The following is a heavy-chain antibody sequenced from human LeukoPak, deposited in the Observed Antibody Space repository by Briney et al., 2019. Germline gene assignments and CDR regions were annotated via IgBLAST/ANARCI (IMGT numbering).Heavy chain of an antibody. CDR1: GFTFSNAW. CDR2: ISGSGGRT. D-gene: IGHD3-16*01. CDR3: AKDHAVTFGGVTVR. Sequence: GGSLRLSCAASGFTFSNAWMSWIRQAPGKGLEWVSDISGSGGRTYYADAVKGRFTISRDNSKNTLYLQMNSLRAEDTAVYYCAKDHAVTFGGVTVRWGQGTLVTVSS. J-gene: IGHJ4*02. V-gene: IGHV3-23*01.